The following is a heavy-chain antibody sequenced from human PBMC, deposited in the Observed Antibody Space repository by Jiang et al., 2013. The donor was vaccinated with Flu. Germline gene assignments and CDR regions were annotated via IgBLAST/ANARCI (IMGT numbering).Heavy chain of an antibody. CDR1: GYSLSHFA. V-gene: IGHV7-4-1*02. CDR3: ARDRGSYSSSSNWFDP. D-gene: IGHD6-6*01. CDR2: IDTNTGNP. J-gene: IGHJ5*02. Sequence: QSGSELKKPGASVRVSCKASGYSLSHFAMHWVRQAPGQGLQWMGWIDTNTGNPTYAQAFTGRFVFSLDTSVNTAYLQINRLKAEDTAIYYCARDRGSYSSSSNWFDPWGQGTLVSVSS.